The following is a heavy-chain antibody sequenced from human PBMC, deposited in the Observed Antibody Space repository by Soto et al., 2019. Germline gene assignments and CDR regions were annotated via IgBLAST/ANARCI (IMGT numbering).Heavy chain of an antibody. D-gene: IGHD3-9*01. CDR2: IIPILGIA. CDR1: GGTFSSYT. V-gene: IGHV1-69*08. J-gene: IGHJ4*02. Sequence: QVQLVQSGAEVKKPGSSVKVSCKASGGTFSSYTISWVRQAPGQGLEWMGRIIPILGIANYAQKFQGRVTITADKSTSTAYMELRSLRSEDTAVYYCAREGGDILTGYLFDYWGQGTLVTVSS. CDR3: AREGGDILTGYLFDY.